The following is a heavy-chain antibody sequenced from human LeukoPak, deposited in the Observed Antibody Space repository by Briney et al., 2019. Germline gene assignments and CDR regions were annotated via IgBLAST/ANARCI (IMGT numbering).Heavy chain of an antibody. J-gene: IGHJ6*02. CDR3: ASRTVYYYYGMDV. D-gene: IGHD4-11*01. CDR2: IYYSGST. Sequence: SETLSLTCTVSGGSISSSSYYWGWLRQPPGTGLEWIGSIYYSGSTYYNPSLKSRVTISVDTSKNQFSLKLSSVTAADTAVYYCASRTVYYYYGMDVWGQGTTVTVSS. CDR1: GGSISSSSYY. V-gene: IGHV4-39*01.